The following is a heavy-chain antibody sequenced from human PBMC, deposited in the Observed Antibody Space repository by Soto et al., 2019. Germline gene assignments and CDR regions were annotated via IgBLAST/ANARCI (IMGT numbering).Heavy chain of an antibody. J-gene: IGHJ4*02. D-gene: IGHD4-17*01. CDR2: IYYSGNT. Sequence: SETLSLTCTVSGGSISSGGYYWSWIRQHPGKGLEWIGYIYYSGNTYYNPSLKSRVTISVDTSKNQFSLNLSSVTAADTAVYYCARGDYGDYFDYWGQGTLVTVSS. CDR1: GGSISSGGYY. CDR3: ARGDYGDYFDY. V-gene: IGHV4-31*03.